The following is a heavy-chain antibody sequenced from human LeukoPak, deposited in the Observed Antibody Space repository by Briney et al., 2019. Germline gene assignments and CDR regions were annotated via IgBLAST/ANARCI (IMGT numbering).Heavy chain of an antibody. CDR1: GGSISSYY. CDR3: ARAGSGFHPFDY. Sequence: SETLSLTCTVSGGSISSYYWSWIRQPPGKGLEWIGYIYYSGSTNYNLSLKSRVTISVDTSKNQFSLKLSSVTAADTAVYYCARAGSGFHPFDYWGQGTLVTVSS. V-gene: IGHV4-59*01. CDR2: IYYSGST. J-gene: IGHJ4*02.